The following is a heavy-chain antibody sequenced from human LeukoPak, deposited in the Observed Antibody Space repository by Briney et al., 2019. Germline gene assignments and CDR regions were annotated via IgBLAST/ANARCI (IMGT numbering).Heavy chain of an antibody. CDR3: ARHAGGISATGTRPFDY. CDR1: GASFSSSTYY. V-gene: IGHV4-39*01. J-gene: IGHJ4*02. Sequence: LETLSLTCTVSGASFSSSTYYWGWIRQPPGKGLEWIGSIYYSGSTYYNPSLKSRVTMSVDTSKNQFSLKLSSVTAADTAVYYCARHAGGISATGTRPFDYWGQGTLVTVSS. CDR2: IYYSGST. D-gene: IGHD6-13*01.